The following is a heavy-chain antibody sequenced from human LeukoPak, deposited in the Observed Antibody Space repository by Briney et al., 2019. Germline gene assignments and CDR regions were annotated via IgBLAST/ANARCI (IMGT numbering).Heavy chain of an antibody. CDR1: GFTVSSNY. CDR3: AVTIFGVVILDY. V-gene: IGHV3-66*01. Sequence: GGSLRLSCAASGFTVSSNYMSWVRQAPGKGLEWVSVIYSGGSTYYADSVKGRFTISRDNSKNTLYLQMNSLRAEDTAVYYCAVTIFGVVILDYWGQGTLVTVSS. D-gene: IGHD3-3*01. CDR2: IYSGGST. J-gene: IGHJ4*02.